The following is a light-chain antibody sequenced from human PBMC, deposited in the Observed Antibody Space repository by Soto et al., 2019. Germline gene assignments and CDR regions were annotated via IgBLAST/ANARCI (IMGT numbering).Light chain of an antibody. CDR2: TAS. CDR3: QQTYSGPLT. Sequence: IQVTQSPSSLSASVGDRVTITCRASQAIRTDLGWYQQKPGKAPKVLIYTASSLQSGVPSRFSGIGSGTDFTLSISSLQPEDFATYYCQQTYSGPLTFGGGTKGDIK. J-gene: IGKJ4*01. CDR1: QAIRTD. V-gene: IGKV1-39*01.